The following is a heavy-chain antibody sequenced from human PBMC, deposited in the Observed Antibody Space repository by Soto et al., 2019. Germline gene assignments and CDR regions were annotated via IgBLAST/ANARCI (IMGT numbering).Heavy chain of an antibody. CDR2: IIPILGIA. J-gene: IGHJ6*02. CDR1: GGTFSSYT. CDR3: ARGPDSSGYYYYYGMDV. D-gene: IGHD3-22*01. Sequence: QVQLVQSGAEVKKPGSSVKVSCKASGGTFSSYTISWVRQAPGQGLEWMGRIIPILGIANYAQKFQGRVTITADKSTSTAYMELSSLRSEDTAVYYSARGPDSSGYYYYYGMDVWGQGTTVTVSS. V-gene: IGHV1-69*02.